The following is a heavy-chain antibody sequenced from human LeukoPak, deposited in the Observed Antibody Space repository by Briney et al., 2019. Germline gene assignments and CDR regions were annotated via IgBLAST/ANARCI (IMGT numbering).Heavy chain of an antibody. Sequence: GGSLRLSCAASGFTFSSYSMNWVRQAPGKGLEWVSSISSSSSYIYYADSVKGRFTISRDNAKNSLYLQMNSLRAEDTAVYYCARDRFTMIVTLDAFDIWGQGTMVTVSS. D-gene: IGHD3-22*01. J-gene: IGHJ3*02. V-gene: IGHV3-21*01. CDR1: GFTFSSYS. CDR2: ISSSSSYI. CDR3: ARDRFTMIVTLDAFDI.